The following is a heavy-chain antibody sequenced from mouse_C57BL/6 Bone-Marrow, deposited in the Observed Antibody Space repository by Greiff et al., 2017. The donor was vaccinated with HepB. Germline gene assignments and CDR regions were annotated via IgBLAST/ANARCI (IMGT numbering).Heavy chain of an antibody. CDR3: AREDYYGSSWYFDV. CDR2: IDPSDSYT. Sequence: QVQLKQPGAELVRPGTSVKLSCKASGYTFTSYWMHWVKQRPGQGLEWIGVIDPSDSYTNYNQKFKGKATLTVDTSSSTAYMQLSSLTSEDSAVYYCAREDYYGSSWYFDVWGTGTTVTVSS. CDR1: GYTFTSYW. D-gene: IGHD1-1*01. J-gene: IGHJ1*03. V-gene: IGHV1-59*01.